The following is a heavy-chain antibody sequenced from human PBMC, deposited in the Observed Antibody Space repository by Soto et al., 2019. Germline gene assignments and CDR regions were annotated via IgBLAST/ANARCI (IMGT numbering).Heavy chain of an antibody. CDR3: RRSSRYSTDV. D-gene: IGHD6-13*01. V-gene: IGHV4-39*01. CDR1: GGPISSSSY. J-gene: IGHJ6*02. CDR2: IYSTGNT. Sequence: QLQLQESGPGLVKPSETLSLTCTVSGGPISSSSYWGWIRQPPGKGLEWIGSIYSTGNTYYNPSLKSRVSISADTSKNQFSLKLTSVTAADTAVYYCRRSSRYSTDVWGQGTTVTVSS.